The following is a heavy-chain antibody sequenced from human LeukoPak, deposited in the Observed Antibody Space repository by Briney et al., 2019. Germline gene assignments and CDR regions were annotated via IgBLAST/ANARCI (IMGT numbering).Heavy chain of an antibody. Sequence: GGSLRLSCAASGFTFAEYTMHWVRQAPGKGLEWVSLISWNGARIHYGDSVKGRYTISRDNSKNSLYLQMNSLRTEDTALYYCVKDLVAASENVRGWYPMDYWGQGTLVTVSS. CDR1: GFTFAEYT. V-gene: IGHV3-43*01. J-gene: IGHJ4*02. D-gene: IGHD6-19*01. CDR2: ISWNGARI. CDR3: VKDLVAASENVRGWYPMDY.